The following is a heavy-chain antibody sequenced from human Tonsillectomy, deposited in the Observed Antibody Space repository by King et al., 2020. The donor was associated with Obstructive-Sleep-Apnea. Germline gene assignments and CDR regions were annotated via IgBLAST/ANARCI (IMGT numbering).Heavy chain of an antibody. CDR1: GDSISTSYY. Sequence: QLQLQESGPGLVKPSETLSLTCTVSGDSISTSYYWTWIRQPPGKGLDWIWTISYSGITYYNPSLKSRVTIPVDTSKNQFSLNLTSVTAADPAGYYCARGPSLGEENDYWGQGTLVTVSS. D-gene: IGHD2-21*01. J-gene: IGHJ4*02. V-gene: IGHV4-39*07. CDR2: ISYSGIT. CDR3: ARGPSLGEENDY.